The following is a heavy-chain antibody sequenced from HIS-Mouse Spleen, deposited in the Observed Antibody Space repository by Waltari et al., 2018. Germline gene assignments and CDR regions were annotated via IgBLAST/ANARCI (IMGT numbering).Heavy chain of an antibody. CDR3: ARVGLGIAFDI. J-gene: IGHJ3*02. CDR2: IKPKSGGT. CDR1: GYTFTGYY. Sequence: QVQLVQSGAEVKKPGASVKVSCKASGYTFTGYYMHWVRQAPGQGLEWMGGIKPKSGGTNYAQKFKGRVTMTRDTSISTAYMELSRLRSDDTAVYYCARVGLGIAFDIWGQGTMVTVSS. V-gene: IGHV1-2*02. D-gene: IGHD7-27*01.